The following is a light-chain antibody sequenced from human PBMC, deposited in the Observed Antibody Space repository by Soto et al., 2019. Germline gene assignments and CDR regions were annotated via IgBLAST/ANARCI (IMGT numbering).Light chain of an antibody. CDR1: SSDVGGYNY. CDR3: SSYTSSSIDYV. J-gene: IGLJ1*01. V-gene: IGLV2-14*01. Sequence: QSVLTQPASVSGSPGQSITISCTGTSSDVGGYNYVSWYQQHPGKAPKLMIYDVSHRPSGVSNRFSGSKSGNTASLTISGLQAEDEADYYCSSYTSSSIDYVFGTGTKLTVL. CDR2: DVS.